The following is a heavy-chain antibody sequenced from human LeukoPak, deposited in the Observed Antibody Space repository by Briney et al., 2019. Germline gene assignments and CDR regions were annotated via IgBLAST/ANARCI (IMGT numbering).Heavy chain of an antibody. V-gene: IGHV3-7*01. J-gene: IGHJ4*02. D-gene: IGHD1-1*01. CDR3: ARIWYFGDNNWRYFDY. CDR2: IDPDGSET. CDR1: GFTFSNYW. Sequence: GGSLRLSCSASGFTFSNYWMSWVRQAPGKGLEWVGNIDPDGSETQYVGSVKGRFTTSTDNAKNSLYLPMNRLRAEDTAIYYCARIWYFGDNNWRYFDYWGQGTLVTVSS.